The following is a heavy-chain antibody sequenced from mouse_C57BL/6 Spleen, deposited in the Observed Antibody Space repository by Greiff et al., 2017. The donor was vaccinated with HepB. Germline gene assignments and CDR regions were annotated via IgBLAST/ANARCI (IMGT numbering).Heavy chain of an antibody. J-gene: IGHJ1*03. Sequence: QVQLQQPGAELVRPGTSVKLSCKASGYTFTSYWMHWVKQRPGQGLEWIGVIDPSDSYTNYNQKFKGKATLTVDTSSSTAYMQLSSLTSEDSAVYYCARRAITTVVADWYFDVWGTGTTVTVSS. CDR3: ARRAITTVVADWYFDV. V-gene: IGHV1-59*01. CDR1: GYTFTSYW. D-gene: IGHD1-1*01. CDR2: IDPSDSYT.